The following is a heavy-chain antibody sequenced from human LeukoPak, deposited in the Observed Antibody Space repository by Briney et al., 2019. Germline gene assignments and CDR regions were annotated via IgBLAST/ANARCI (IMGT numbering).Heavy chain of an antibody. CDR1: GGTFSRYA. CDR3: ASPTYYDGSGYYHFDY. D-gene: IGHD3-22*01. Sequence: SVKVSCKASGGTFSRYAISWVRQAPGQGLEWMGGIIPIFGTANYAQKFQGRVTITADECTSTACMELSSLRSEDTAVYYCASPTYYDGSGYYHFDYWGQGTLVTVSS. J-gene: IGHJ4*02. CDR2: IIPIFGTA. V-gene: IGHV1-69*13.